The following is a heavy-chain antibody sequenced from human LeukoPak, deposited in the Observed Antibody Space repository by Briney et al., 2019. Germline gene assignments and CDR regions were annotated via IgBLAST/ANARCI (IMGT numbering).Heavy chain of an antibody. CDR1: GFTFSDYY. D-gene: IGHD3-10*01. CDR3: ARGVILDY. Sequence: PGGSLRLSCAASGFTFSDYYMSWIPQAPGKGLEWVSYISSSGSTILSADSVKGRFTIYRDNANNSLYVLMNSLRAEDRGVYYCARGVILDYWGQGTLVTVSS. J-gene: IGHJ4*02. V-gene: IGHV3-11*01. CDR2: ISSSGSTI.